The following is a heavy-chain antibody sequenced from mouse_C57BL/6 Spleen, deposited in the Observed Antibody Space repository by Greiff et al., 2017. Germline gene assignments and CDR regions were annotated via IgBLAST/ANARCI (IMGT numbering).Heavy chain of an antibody. CDR3: ARQDDYDPAWFAY. CDR1: GYTFTGYW. Sequence: VQLQQSGAELMKPGASVKLSCKATGYTFTGYWIEWVKQRPGHGLEWIGEILPGSGSTNYNEKFKSKATLTVDTSSSTAYMQLSSLTSEDSAVYYCARQDDYDPAWFAYWGQGTLVTVSA. V-gene: IGHV1-9*01. J-gene: IGHJ3*01. D-gene: IGHD2-4*01. CDR2: ILPGSGST.